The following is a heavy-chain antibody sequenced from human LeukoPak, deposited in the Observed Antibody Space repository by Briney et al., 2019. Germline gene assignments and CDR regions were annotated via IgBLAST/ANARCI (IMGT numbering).Heavy chain of an antibody. CDR3: ARYCSGGTCYNWFDP. CDR2: LYNSGST. Sequence: KPSETLSLTCTVSGGSISSSSYYWSWIRQPPGKGLEWIGYLYNSGSTNYNPSLKSRVTISVDTSKSQLSLKLSSVTAADTAVYFCARYCSGGTCYNWFDPWGQGTLVTVSS. D-gene: IGHD2-15*01. V-gene: IGHV4-61*01. CDR1: GGSISSSSYY. J-gene: IGHJ5*02.